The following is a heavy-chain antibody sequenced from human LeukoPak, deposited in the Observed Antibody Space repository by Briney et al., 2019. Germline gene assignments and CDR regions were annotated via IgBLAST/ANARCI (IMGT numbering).Heavy chain of an antibody. Sequence: SETLSLTCTVSGGSISSSTYYWSWIRQPAGKGLEWIGRIYTSGSTNYNPSLKSRVTISVDTSKNQFSLKLSSVTAADTAMYYCARDGVVTMELDYWGQGTLVTVSS. CDR2: IYTSGST. CDR3: ARDGVVTMELDY. D-gene: IGHD3-3*01. CDR1: GGSISSSTYY. V-gene: IGHV4-61*02. J-gene: IGHJ4*02.